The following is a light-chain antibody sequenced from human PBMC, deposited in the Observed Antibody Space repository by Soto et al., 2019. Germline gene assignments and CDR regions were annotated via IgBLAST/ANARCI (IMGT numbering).Light chain of an antibody. CDR2: AAS. V-gene: IGKV1-39*01. Sequence: DIQMTQSPSSLSASVGDRVTITCRASQSISSYLNWYQQKPGKAPKLRLYAASSLQSGVPSRFSGSGSGTDFTLTISSLQPEDFATYYCQQNYSTPRTFGQGTKVEIK. CDR1: QSISSY. CDR3: QQNYSTPRT. J-gene: IGKJ1*01.